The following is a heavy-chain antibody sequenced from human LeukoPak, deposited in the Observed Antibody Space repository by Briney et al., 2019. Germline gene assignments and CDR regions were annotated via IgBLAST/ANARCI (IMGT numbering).Heavy chain of an antibody. D-gene: IGHD3-10*01. CDR1: GYTFTSYY. CDR2: INPSGGST. J-gene: IGHJ5*02. CDR3: ARESRKKYGSGSPGWFDP. Sequence: ASVKVSYKASGYTFTSYYMHWVRQAPGQGLEWMGIINPSGGSTSYAQKFQGRVTMTRDTSTSTVYMELSSLRSEDTAVYYCARESRKKYGSGSPGWFDPWGQGTLVTVSS. V-gene: IGHV1-46*03.